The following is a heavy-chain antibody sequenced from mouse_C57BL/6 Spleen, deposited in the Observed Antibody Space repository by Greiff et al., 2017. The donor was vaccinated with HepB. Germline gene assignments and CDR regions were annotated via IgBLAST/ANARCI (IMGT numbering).Heavy chain of an antibody. V-gene: IGHV7-1*01. CDR2: SRNKANDYTT. Sequence: EVQGVESGGGLVQSGRSLRLSCATSGFTFSDFYMEWVRQAPGKGLEWIAASRNKANDYTTEYSASVKGRFIVSRDTSQSILYLQMNALRAEDTAIYYCARDADWDGYAMDYWGQGTSVTVSS. CDR3: ARDADWDGYAMDY. D-gene: IGHD4-1*01. J-gene: IGHJ4*01. CDR1: GFTFSDFY.